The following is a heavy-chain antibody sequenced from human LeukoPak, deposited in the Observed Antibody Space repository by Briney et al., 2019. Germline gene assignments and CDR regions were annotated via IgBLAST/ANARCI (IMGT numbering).Heavy chain of an antibody. CDR2: ILGSGGTT. J-gene: IGHJ2*01. V-gene: IGHV3-23*01. CDR3: ARAKEGYQHWYFDL. Sequence: GGSLRLSGAASGFTFSNYAMTWVPQGPGKGLKGCSAILGSGGTTYADSVKGRFTTSRDTPRNTLYLQMNSLRVEATAVYYCARAKEGYQHWYFDLWGRGALVIVSS. D-gene: IGHD5-18*01. CDR1: GFTFSNYA.